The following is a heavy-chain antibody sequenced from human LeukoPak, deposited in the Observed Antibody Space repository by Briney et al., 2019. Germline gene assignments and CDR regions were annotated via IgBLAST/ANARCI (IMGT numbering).Heavy chain of an antibody. CDR3: ARSSYNGYVNGYV. V-gene: IGHV3-74*01. Sequence: RGSPRLSRAQSLVTLSNSRVSSGRASLRERLGWGSRISADGTQTDYADSVKGRFAVSRDNAKNTLYLEINSLRVEDTAVYYCARSSYNGYVNGYVWGKGDTGTVSS. CDR1: VTLSNSRV. D-gene: IGHD5-12*01. CDR2: ISADGTQT. J-gene: IGHJ6*04.